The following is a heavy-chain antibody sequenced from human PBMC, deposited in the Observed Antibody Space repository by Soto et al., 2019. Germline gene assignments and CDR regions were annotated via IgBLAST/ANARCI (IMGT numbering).Heavy chain of an antibody. J-gene: IGHJ6*03. D-gene: IGHD3-10*01. CDR1: GFTFSSYS. CDR2: ISSSSSYI. Sequence: GGSLRLSCAASGFTFSSYSMNWVRQAPGKGLEWVSSISSSSSYIYYADSVKGRFTISRDNAKNSLYLQMNSLRAEDTAVYYCARDQGPSLWFGESPFRYYYYYMEVWGKGTTVTVSS. V-gene: IGHV3-21*01. CDR3: ARDQGPSLWFGESPFRYYYYYMEV.